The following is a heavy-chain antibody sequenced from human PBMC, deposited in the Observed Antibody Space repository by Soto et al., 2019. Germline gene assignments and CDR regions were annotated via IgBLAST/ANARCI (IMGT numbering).Heavy chain of an antibody. V-gene: IGHV1-69*13. D-gene: IGHD6-13*01. Sequence: SVKVSCKASGGTFSSYRINWLRQAPGQGLEWVGGIVPIYRTADHAQKFQGRVTITADESARTSYMELRSLQSQDTAVYYCVRDSGAKLSSSWGQGTLVTVSS. CDR1: GGTFSSYR. CDR2: IVPIYRTA. J-gene: IGHJ4*02. CDR3: VRDSGAKLSSS.